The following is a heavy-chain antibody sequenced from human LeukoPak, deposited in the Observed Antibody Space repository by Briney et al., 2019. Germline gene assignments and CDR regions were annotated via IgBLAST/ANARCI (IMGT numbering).Heavy chain of an antibody. CDR3: ATAPYHSIGIFDY. V-gene: IGHV3-43D*03. Sequence: GGSLRLSCAASGFTFDDYAMHWVRQAPGKGLECVSLISWDGDSTYYSDSVKGRFTISRDNNKNSLYLQMNSLRTEDTALYYCATAPYHSIGIFDYWGQGTLVTVSS. CDR2: ISWDGDST. J-gene: IGHJ4*02. D-gene: IGHD3-22*01. CDR1: GFTFDDYA.